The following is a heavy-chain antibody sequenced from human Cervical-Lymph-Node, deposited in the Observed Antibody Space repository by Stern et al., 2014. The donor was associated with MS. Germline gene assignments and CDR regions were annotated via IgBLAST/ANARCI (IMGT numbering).Heavy chain of an antibody. V-gene: IGHV1-18*01. CDR3: ARGYGSGKYGMDV. CDR2: INPHNGNT. CDR1: GYIFTSYG. D-gene: IGHD3-10*01. Sequence: VQLGESGGEVKKPGASVKVSCRASGYIFTSYGINWVRQAPGQGLEWMGFINPHNGNTKYAQKVQARVTLTTDTSTSTAYMELRSLRSDDTAVFFCARGYGSGKYGMDVWGQGTAVTVSS. J-gene: IGHJ6*02.